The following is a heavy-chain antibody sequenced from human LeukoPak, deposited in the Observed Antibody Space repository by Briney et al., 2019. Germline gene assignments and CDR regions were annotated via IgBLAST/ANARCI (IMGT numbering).Heavy chain of an antibody. CDR2: IRHDGSDT. CDR1: GFTLSNHW. V-gene: IGHV3-7*03. J-gene: IGHJ6*02. CDR3: ARRMTIAAGGWGYAMDA. Sequence: GGSLRLSCAASGFTLSNHWMSWVRQPPGKGPEWVANIRHDGSDTKYVDSVKGRFTISRDNAKNSLYLQMNTLRTEDAAGYYCARRMTIAAGGWGYAMDAWGQGTPVTVS. D-gene: IGHD6-13*01.